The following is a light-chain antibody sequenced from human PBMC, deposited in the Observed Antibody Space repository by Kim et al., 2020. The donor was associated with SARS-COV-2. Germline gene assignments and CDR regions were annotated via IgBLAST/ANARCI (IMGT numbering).Light chain of an antibody. V-gene: IGLV2-14*01. CDR3: SSYTSSSTLV. CDR2: DVS. J-gene: IGLJ1*01. CDR1: SSDVGGYNY. Sequence: QSALTQPASVSWSPGQSITISCTGTSSDVGGYNYVSWYQQHPGKAPKLMIYDVSKRPSGVSNRFSGSKSGNTASLTISGLQAEDEADYYCSSYTSSSTLVFGTGTKVTVL.